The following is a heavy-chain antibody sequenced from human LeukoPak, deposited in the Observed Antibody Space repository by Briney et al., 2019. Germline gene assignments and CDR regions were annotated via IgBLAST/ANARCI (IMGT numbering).Heavy chain of an antibody. Sequence: GGSLRLSCAASGFTFSSYWMSWVRQAPGKGLEWVANIKQDGSEKYYVDSVKGRFTISRDNAKNSLYLQMSSLRAEDTAVYYCAREFTIGAFDIWGQGTMVTVSS. V-gene: IGHV3-7*03. CDR3: AREFTIGAFDI. CDR2: IKQDGSEK. D-gene: IGHD3-9*01. CDR1: GFTFSSYW. J-gene: IGHJ3*02.